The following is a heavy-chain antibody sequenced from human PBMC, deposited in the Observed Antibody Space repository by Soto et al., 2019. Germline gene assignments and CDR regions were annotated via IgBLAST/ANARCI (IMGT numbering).Heavy chain of an antibody. CDR2: IWYDGSNK. Sequence: LRLSCAASGFTFSSYCMHWVRQAPGKGLEWVAVIWYDGSNKYYADSVKGRFTISRDNSKNTLYLQMNSLRAEDTAVYYCARDKVFSDYWGQGTLVTVSS. CDR3: ARDKVFSDY. CDR1: GFTFSSYC. V-gene: IGHV3-33*01. J-gene: IGHJ4*02.